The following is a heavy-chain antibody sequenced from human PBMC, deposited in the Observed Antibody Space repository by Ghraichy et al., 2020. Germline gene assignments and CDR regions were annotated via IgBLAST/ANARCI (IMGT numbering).Heavy chain of an antibody. Sequence: SLNISCTVSGGSISSGGYYWSWIRQHPGKGLEWIGYIYYTGSTYYNPSLKSRVTISLDTSKSQFSLKLSSVTAADTAVYYCARYRRDGYNYNYFYGMDVWGQGTTVTVSS. J-gene: IGHJ6*02. CDR1: GGSISSGGYY. CDR3: ARYRRDGYNYNYFYGMDV. D-gene: IGHD5-24*01. V-gene: IGHV4-31*03. CDR2: IYYTGST.